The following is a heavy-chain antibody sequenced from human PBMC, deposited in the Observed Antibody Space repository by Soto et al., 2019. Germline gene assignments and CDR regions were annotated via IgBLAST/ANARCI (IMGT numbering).Heavy chain of an antibody. CDR1: GGTFSMYA. V-gene: IGHV1-69*13. D-gene: IGHD6-6*01. CDR3: ARQEAREYSSSPGAFDI. Sequence: SVKVSCKASGGTFSMYAISCVLQAPGQWLDGMGGIIPIFGTANYAQKFQGRVTITADESTSTAYMELSSLRSEDTAVYYCARQEAREYSSSPGAFDIWGQGTMVTVSS. J-gene: IGHJ3*02. CDR2: IIPIFGTA.